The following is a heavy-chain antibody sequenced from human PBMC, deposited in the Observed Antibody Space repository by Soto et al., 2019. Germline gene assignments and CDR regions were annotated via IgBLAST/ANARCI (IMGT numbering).Heavy chain of an antibody. CDR2: IIPIFGTA. J-gene: IGHJ3*02. CDR1: GGTFSSYA. D-gene: IGHD3-9*01. CDR3: AREPNYDILTGRNAFDI. V-gene: IGHV1-69*01. Sequence: QVQLVQSGAEVKKPGSSVKVSCKASGGTFSSYAISWVRQAPRQGLECMGGIIPIFGTANYAQKSQGRVTINANESTRTAYMELSSLRSEDTAVYYCAREPNYDILTGRNAFDIWGQGTMVTVAS.